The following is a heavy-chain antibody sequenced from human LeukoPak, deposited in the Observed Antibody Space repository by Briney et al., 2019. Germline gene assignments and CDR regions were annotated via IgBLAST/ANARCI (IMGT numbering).Heavy chain of an antibody. CDR2: ITPIYGTA. J-gene: IGHJ6*03. CDR1: GGTFSSYA. D-gene: IGHD3-10*01. V-gene: IGHV1-69*13. CDR3: ARDRGGYGSGSSHPYYYYYMDV. Sequence: SVKVSGKASGGTFSSYAISWVRQAPGQGLEWMGGITPIYGTANYAQKFQGRVTITADESTSTAYMELSSLRSEDTAVYYCARDRGGYGSGSSHPYYYYYMDVWGKGTTVTISS.